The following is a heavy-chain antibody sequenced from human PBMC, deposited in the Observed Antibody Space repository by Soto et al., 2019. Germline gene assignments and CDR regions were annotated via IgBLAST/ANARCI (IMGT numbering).Heavy chain of an antibody. J-gene: IGHJ6*02. CDR3: ARGTIAARPDFPPGMDV. Sequence: SVKVSCKASGYTFTSYGISWVRQAPGQGLEWMGWISAYNGNTNYAQKLQGRVTMTTDTSTSTAYMELRSLRSDDTAVYYCARGTIAARPDFPPGMDVWGQGTTVTVSS. D-gene: IGHD6-6*01. V-gene: IGHV1-18*04. CDR1: GYTFTSYG. CDR2: ISAYNGNT.